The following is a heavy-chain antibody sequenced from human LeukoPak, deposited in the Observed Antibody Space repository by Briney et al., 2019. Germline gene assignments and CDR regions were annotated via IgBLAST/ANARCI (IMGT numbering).Heavy chain of an antibody. CDR1: GGSISGYY. V-gene: IGHV4-59*08. CDR2: IYSSGST. Sequence: SETLSLTCTVSGGSISGYYWTWIRQPPGKGLEWIGYIYSSGSTNYNPSLKSRVTISVDTSKNQFSLRLSSVTAADTAVYYCARHRYTSSSSYFDYWGQGTLVIVSS. J-gene: IGHJ4*02. CDR3: ARHRYTSSSSYFDY. D-gene: IGHD6-6*01.